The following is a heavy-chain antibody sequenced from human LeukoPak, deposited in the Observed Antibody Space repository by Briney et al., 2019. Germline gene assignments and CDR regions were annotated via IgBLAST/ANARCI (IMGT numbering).Heavy chain of an antibody. V-gene: IGHV4-4*07. CDR1: GGSISSHY. J-gene: IGHJ5*02. Sequence: SETLSLTCTVSGGSISSHYWNWIRQPAGKRLEWIERVYSRGSTNYNPSLKSRVTVSVDNSKNQFSLKLSSVTVADTAVYYCARSYNDYNWFDPWGQGILVTVSA. CDR3: ARSYNDYNWFDP. CDR2: VYSRGST. D-gene: IGHD3-16*01.